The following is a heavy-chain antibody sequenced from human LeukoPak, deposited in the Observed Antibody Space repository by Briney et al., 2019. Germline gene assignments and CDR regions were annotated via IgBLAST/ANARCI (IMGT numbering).Heavy chain of an antibody. CDR2: IYSGGGT. J-gene: IGHJ3*02. Sequence: GGSLRLSCAASGFTVSSNYMSWVRQAPGKGLEWVSVIYSGGGTDYADSVKGRFTISRDNSKNTLYLQMNSLRAEDTAVYYCARAVGVTAIHNAFDNWGQGTMVTVSS. V-gene: IGHV3-66*02. CDR3: ARAVGVTAIHNAFDN. CDR1: GFTVSSNY. D-gene: IGHD2-21*02.